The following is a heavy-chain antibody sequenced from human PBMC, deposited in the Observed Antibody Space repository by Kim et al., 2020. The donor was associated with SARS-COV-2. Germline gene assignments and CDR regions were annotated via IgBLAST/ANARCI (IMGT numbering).Heavy chain of an antibody. J-gene: IGHJ4*02. CDR2: IYYSGST. Sequence: SETLSLTCTVSGGSISSSSYYWGWIRQPPGKGLEWIGSIYYSGSTYYNPSLKSRVTISVDTSKNQFSLKLSSVTAADTAVYYCARRFPKSGWYDYWGQGT. V-gene: IGHV4-39*01. D-gene: IGHD6-19*01. CDR1: GGSISSSSYY. CDR3: ARRFPKSGWYDY.